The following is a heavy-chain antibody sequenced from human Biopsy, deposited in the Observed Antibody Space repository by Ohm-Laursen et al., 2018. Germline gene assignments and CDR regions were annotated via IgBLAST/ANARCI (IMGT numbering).Heavy chain of an antibody. CDR1: GFIFSSYG. D-gene: IGHD1-26*01. CDR3: ARDPIVGSKADGMDV. J-gene: IGHJ6*02. V-gene: IGHV3-33*01. Sequence: RSLRLSCSASGFIFSSYGIHWVRQAPGKGLDWVAVIWFDGTKKYYADSVKGRFTISRDDSKNTVYLQMNSLRAEDTAVYYCARDPIVGSKADGMDVWGQGTTVTVSS. CDR2: IWFDGTKK.